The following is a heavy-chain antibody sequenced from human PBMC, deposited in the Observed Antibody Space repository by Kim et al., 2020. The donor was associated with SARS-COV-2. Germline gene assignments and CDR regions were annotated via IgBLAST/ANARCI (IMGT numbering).Heavy chain of an antibody. D-gene: IGHD4-17*01. CDR3: ARDYGRSFDL. V-gene: IGHV3-7*01. J-gene: IGHJ4*02. Sequence: SAQYLVAPVRGRFTMSRDNAKNSLSMQVDNLRGEDTAVYYCARDYGRSFDLWGQGTLVTVSS. CDR2: SAQ.